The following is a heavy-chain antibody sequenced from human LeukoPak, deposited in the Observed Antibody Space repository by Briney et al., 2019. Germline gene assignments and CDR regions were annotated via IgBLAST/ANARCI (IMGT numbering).Heavy chain of an antibody. V-gene: IGHV4-31*03. CDR3: ARADSSGYLPGY. CDR1: GGSISSGGYY. D-gene: IGHD3-22*01. Sequence: SETLSLTCTVSGGSISSGGYYWSWIRQHPGKGLEWIGYIYYSGGTYYNPSLKSRVTISVDTSKNQFPLKLSSVTAADTAVYYCARADSSGYLPGYWGQGTLVTVSS. J-gene: IGHJ4*02. CDR2: IYYSGGT.